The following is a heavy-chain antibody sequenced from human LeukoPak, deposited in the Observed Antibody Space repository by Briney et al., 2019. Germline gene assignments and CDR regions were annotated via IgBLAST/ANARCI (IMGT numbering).Heavy chain of an antibody. J-gene: IGHJ3*02. CDR3: ARPGYSSGADAFDI. Sequence: SETLSLTCAVYGGSFSGYYWSWIRQPPGKGLEWIGGINHSGSTNYNPSLKSRVTISVDTSKNQFSLKLSSVTAADTAVYYCARPGYSSGADAFDIWGQGTMVTVSS. D-gene: IGHD6-19*01. CDR1: GGSFSGYY. CDR2: INHSGST. V-gene: IGHV4-34*01.